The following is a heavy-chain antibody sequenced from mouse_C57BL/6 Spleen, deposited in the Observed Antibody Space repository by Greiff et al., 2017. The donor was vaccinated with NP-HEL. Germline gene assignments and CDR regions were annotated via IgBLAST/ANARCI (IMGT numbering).Heavy chain of an antibody. V-gene: IGHV1-26*01. CDR3: ARWLTGTDY. D-gene: IGHD4-1*01. Sequence: EVQLQQSGPELVKPGASVKISCKASGYTFTDYYMNWVKQSHGKSLEWIGDINPNNGGTSYNQKFKGKATLTVDKSSSTAYMELRSLTSEDSAVYYCARWLTGTDYWGQGTTLTVSS. CDR1: GYTFTDYY. J-gene: IGHJ2*01. CDR2: INPNNGGT.